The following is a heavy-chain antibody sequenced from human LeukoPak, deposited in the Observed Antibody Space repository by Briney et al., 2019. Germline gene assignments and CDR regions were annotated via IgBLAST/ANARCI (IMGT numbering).Heavy chain of an antibody. V-gene: IGHV5-51*01. Sequence: GESLKISCKGSGYSFTSYWIGWVRQMPGKGLEWMGIIYPGDSDTRYSPSFQGQVTISADKSISTAYLQWSSLKASDAAMYYCASINSIAAAGTVMSWWFDPWGQGTLVTVSS. CDR3: ASINSIAAAGTVMSWWFDP. D-gene: IGHD6-13*01. CDR1: GYSFTSYW. J-gene: IGHJ5*02. CDR2: IYPGDSDT.